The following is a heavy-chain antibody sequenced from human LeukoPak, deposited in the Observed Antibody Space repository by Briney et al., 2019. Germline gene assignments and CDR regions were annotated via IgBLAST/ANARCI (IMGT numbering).Heavy chain of an antibody. Sequence: PGGSLRLSCAASGFTFSSYAMSWVRQAPGKGLEWVSAISGSGGSTYYADSVKGRFTISRDNSKNTLYLQMNSLRAEDTAVYYCAKDRYFDWLNGDWFDPWGQGTLVTVSS. J-gene: IGHJ5*02. D-gene: IGHD3-9*01. CDR1: GFTFSSYA. CDR3: AKDRYFDWLNGDWFDP. CDR2: ISGSGGST. V-gene: IGHV3-23*01.